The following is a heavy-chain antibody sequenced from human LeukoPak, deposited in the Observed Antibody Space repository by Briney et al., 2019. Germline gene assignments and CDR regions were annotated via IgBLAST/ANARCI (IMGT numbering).Heavy chain of an antibody. CDR3: ARDQEGFDY. Sequence: ASVTVSCKASGYTFTSNYIHWVRQAPGQGLEWMGMIYPRDGSTSYAQKFQGRVTVTRDTSTSTVHMELSGLRSEGTAVYYCARDQEGFDYWGQGTLVTVSS. V-gene: IGHV1-46*01. CDR1: GYTFTSNY. J-gene: IGHJ4*02. CDR2: IYPRDGST.